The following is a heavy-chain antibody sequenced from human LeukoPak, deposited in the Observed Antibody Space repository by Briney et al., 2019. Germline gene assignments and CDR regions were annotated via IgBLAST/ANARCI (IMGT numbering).Heavy chain of an antibody. J-gene: IGHJ6*03. Sequence: SETLTLTCTVSGGSISSSSYYWGWIRQPPGKGLEWIGSIYYSGSTYYNPSLKSRVTISVDTSKNQFSLKLSSVTAADTAVYYCARRAGQYYYYYYYMDVWSKGTTVTVSS. CDR1: GGSISSSSYY. V-gene: IGHV4-39*01. D-gene: IGHD3-10*01. CDR2: IYYSGST. CDR3: ARRAGQYYYYYYYMDV.